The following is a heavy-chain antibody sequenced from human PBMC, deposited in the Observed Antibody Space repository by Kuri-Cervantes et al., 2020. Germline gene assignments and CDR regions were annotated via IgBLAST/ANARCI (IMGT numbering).Heavy chain of an antibody. CDR3: ARVEVTTNYYYYMDV. Sequence: GGSLRLSCAASGFTFSSYSMNWVRQAPGKGLEWVSSISSSSSYIYYADSVKGRFTISRDNAKNSLYLQMNSLRAEDTAVYYCARVEVTTNYYYYMDVWGKGTTVTVSS. V-gene: IGHV3-21*01. J-gene: IGHJ6*03. CDR1: GFTFSSYS. CDR2: ISSSSSYI. D-gene: IGHD4-17*01.